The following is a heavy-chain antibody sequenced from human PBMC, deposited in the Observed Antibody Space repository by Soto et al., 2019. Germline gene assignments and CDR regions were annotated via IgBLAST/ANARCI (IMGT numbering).Heavy chain of an antibody. J-gene: IGHJ6*02. CDR1: GGTFSSYA. CDR3: ASDSRKRSGCSCYGGYYYYYGMDV. V-gene: IGHV1-69*13. CDR2: IIPIFGTA. Sequence: ASVKVSCKASGGTFSSYAISWVRQAPGQGLEWVGGIIPIFGTANYAQKFQGRVTITADESTSTAYMELSSLRSEDTAVYYCASDSRKRSGCSCYGGYYYYYGMDVWGQGTTVTVSS. D-gene: IGHD2-15*01.